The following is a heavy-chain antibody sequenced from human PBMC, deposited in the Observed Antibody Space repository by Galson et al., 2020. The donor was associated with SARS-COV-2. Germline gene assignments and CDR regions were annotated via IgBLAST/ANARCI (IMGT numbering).Heavy chain of an antibody. D-gene: IGHD6-19*01. J-gene: IGHJ4*02. CDR1: GFTLSNYY. Sequence: TGGSLRLSCAASGFTLSNYYMSWVRQAPGKGLEWLSYIRTRASAIYFADSVSYADSVKGRFTISRDDAKNLLYLQMDSLRADDTAVYYCATGGGREQWLAQWGRGTLVTVSS. V-gene: IGHV3-11*01. CDR2: IRTRASAI. CDR3: ATGGGREQWLAQ.